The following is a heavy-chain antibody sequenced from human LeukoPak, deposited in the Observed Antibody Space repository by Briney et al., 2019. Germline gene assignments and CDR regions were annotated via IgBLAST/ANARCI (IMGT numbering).Heavy chain of an antibody. Sequence: GASVKVSCKASGYTFTGYYMHWVRQAPGQGLEWMGWINPNSGGTNYAQKFQGRVTMTRDTSISTAYMELSRLRSDDTAVYYCARAGNYGDYRGWFDPWGQGTLVTVSS. CDR3: ARAGNYGDYRGWFDP. D-gene: IGHD4-17*01. V-gene: IGHV1-2*02. CDR2: INPNSGGT. CDR1: GYTFTGYY. J-gene: IGHJ5*02.